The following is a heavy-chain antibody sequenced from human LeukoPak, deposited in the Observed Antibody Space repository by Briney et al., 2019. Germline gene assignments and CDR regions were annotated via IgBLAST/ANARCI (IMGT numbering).Heavy chain of an antibody. V-gene: IGHV4-30-4*01. D-gene: IGHD3-16*02. Sequence: SETLSLTCTVSGGSISSGDYYWSWIRQPPGKGLEWIGYIYYSGSTYYNPSLKSRVTISVDTSKNQFSLKLSSVTAADTAVYYCARGPFYDYVWGSYRLTHAFDTWGQGTMVTVSS. J-gene: IGHJ3*02. CDR2: IYYSGST. CDR1: GGSISSGDYY. CDR3: ARGPFYDYVWGSYRLTHAFDT.